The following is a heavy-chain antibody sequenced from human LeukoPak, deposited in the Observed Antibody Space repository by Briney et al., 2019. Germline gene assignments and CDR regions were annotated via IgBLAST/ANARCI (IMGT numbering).Heavy chain of an antibody. D-gene: IGHD6-19*01. CDR3: ARVGPPGIAVADTN. V-gene: IGHV1-2*06. CDR2: INPNSGGT. CDR1: GYTFTSYY. Sequence: ASVKVSCKASGYTFTSYYMHWVRQAPGQGLEWMGRINPNSGGTNYAQKFQGRVTMTRDTSISTAYMELSRLRSDDTAVYYCARVGPPGIAVADTNWGQGTLVTVSS. J-gene: IGHJ4*02.